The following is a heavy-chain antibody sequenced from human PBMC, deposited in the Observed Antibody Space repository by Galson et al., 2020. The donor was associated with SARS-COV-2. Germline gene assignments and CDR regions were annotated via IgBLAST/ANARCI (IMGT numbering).Heavy chain of an antibody. CDR1: GFTFGGYW. D-gene: IGHD3-16*01. J-gene: IGHJ4*02. CDR3: LRDRAHYFGLGDF. V-gene: IGHV3-7*01. CDR2: IKQDGSER. Sequence: QLGESLKISCIASGFTFGGYWMSWVRQAPGKGLEWVANIKQDGSERYYVDSVKGRFTVSRDNAKNSLYVQMNSLRVEDTAIYYCLRDRAHYFGLGDFWGQGTLVTVSS.